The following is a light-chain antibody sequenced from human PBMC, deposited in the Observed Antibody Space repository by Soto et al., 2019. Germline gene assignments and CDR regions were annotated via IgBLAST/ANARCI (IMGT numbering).Light chain of an antibody. V-gene: IGLV2-11*01. CDR2: EVS. CDR3: CSYAGFYTSV. CDR1: SSDVGGYKF. Sequence: QSALTQPRSVSGSPGQSVTISCTGTSSDVGGYKFVSWYQQHPGKAPKFMIYEVSKRPSGVPDRFSGSKSGNTAFLTISGLQAEDEADYYCCSYAGFYTSVFGTGTKGTVL. J-gene: IGLJ1*01.